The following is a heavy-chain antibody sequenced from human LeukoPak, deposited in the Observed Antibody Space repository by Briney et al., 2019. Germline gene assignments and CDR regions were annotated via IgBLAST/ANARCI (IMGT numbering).Heavy chain of an antibody. CDR3: ARDPLDYYDSSGYQPTGDAFDI. D-gene: IGHD3-22*01. CDR2: ISSSGSTI. Sequence: GGSLRLSCAASGFTFSSYAMSWVRQAPGKGLEWVSYISSSGSTIYYADSVKGRFTISRDNAKNSLYLQMNSLRAEDTAVYYCARDPLDYYDSSGYQPTGDAFDIWGQGTMVTVSS. CDR1: GFTFSSYA. V-gene: IGHV3-48*03. J-gene: IGHJ3*02.